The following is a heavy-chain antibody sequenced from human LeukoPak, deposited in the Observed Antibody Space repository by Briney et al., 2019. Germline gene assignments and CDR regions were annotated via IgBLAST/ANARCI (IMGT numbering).Heavy chain of an antibody. Sequence: GGSLRLSCAASGFTFSDYSMNWVRQAPGKGLEWVSSISSSTSYIFYADSMKGRLTISRDNAKNSLYLQMNSLRAEDTAVYYCARVLSAAMWGGMDVWGQGTTVTVSS. CDR2: ISSSTSYI. D-gene: IGHD2-2*01. CDR3: ARVLSAAMWGGMDV. J-gene: IGHJ6*02. CDR1: GFTFSDYS. V-gene: IGHV3-21*01.